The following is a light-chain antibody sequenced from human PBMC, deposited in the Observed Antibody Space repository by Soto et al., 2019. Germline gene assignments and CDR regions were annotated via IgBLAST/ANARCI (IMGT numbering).Light chain of an antibody. Sequence: EIVLTRSPATLSLSPGERATVSCRASQSVSNYLGWYQQKAGQAPRLLIYDASNRATGIPARFSGSGSGTDFTLTISSLEPEDFAVYYCQHGGTFGQGTRLEIK. CDR2: DAS. J-gene: IGKJ5*01. V-gene: IGKV3-11*01. CDR3: QHGGT. CDR1: QSVSNY.